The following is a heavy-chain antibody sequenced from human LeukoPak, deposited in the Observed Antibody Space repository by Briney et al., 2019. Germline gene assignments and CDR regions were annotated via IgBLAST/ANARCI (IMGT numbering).Heavy chain of an antibody. D-gene: IGHD3-22*01. V-gene: IGHV1-2*02. Sequence: GASVKVSCKASGYTFTGYYLHWVRQAPGQGLEWMGCINPNSGGTKYGQKFQGRVTMTRDTSISTAHMELTGLGSDDTAVYYCARGGYYDSRGFDNWGQGTLVTVSS. J-gene: IGHJ4*02. CDR1: GYTFTGYY. CDR3: ARGGYYDSRGFDN. CDR2: INPNSGGT.